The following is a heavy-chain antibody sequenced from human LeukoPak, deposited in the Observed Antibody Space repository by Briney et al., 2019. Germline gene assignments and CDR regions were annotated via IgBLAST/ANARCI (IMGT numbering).Heavy chain of an antibody. CDR2: ISAYNGNT. CDR1: GYTFTSYG. CDR3: ARDPADSSSIAVAGPYFDY. V-gene: IGHV1-18*01. Sequence: ASVKVSCKASGYTFTSYGISWVRQAPGQGLEWMGWISAYNGNTNYAQKLQGRVTMTTDTSTSTAYMELRSLRSDDTAVYYCARDPADSSSIAVAGPYFDYWGQGTLVTVSS. D-gene: IGHD6-19*01. J-gene: IGHJ4*02.